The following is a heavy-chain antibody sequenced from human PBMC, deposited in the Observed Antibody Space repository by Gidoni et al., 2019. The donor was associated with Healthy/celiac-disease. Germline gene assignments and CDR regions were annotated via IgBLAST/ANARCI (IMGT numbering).Heavy chain of an antibody. J-gene: IGHJ3*02. CDR1: GFTFTGSY. Sequence: QVQLVQSGAEVKKPGASVKDSCTASGFTFTGSYMHWVRQAPGQGLEWMGWIHPHSGGTNYAQKFQGRVTMTRDTSISTAYMELSRLRSDDTAVYYCAKYYYDSSGYYYDSDAFDIWGQGTMVTVSS. V-gene: IGHV1-2*02. CDR3: AKYYYDSSGYYYDSDAFDI. CDR2: IHPHSGGT. D-gene: IGHD3-22*01.